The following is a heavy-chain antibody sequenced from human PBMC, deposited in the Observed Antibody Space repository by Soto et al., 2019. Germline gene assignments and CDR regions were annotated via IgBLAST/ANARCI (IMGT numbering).Heavy chain of an antibody. CDR2: ISAYNGNT. J-gene: IGHJ4*02. CDR1: GYTFTSYG. Sequence: ASVKVSCKASGYTFTSYGISWVRQAPGQGLEWMGWISAYNGNTNYAQKLQGRVTMTTDASTSTAYMELRSLRSDDTAVYYCARVWGPYSSGWYSGHWGQGTLVTSPQ. D-gene: IGHD6-19*01. CDR3: ARVWGPYSSGWYSGH. V-gene: IGHV1-18*01.